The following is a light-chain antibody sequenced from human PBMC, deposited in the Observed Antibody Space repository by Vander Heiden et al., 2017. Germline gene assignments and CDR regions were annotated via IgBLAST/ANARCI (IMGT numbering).Light chain of an antibody. CDR2: LGS. J-gene: IGKJ3*01. V-gene: IGKV2-28*01. CDR1: QSLLHSNGYNY. Sequence: DIVMTQSPLSLPVTPGEPASISCRSSQSLLHSNGYNYLDWYLQKPGQSPQLLIYLGSNRASGVPDRFSGSGSDTDFTLKISRVEAEDVGVYFCMQALHTPCTFGPGTKADIK. CDR3: MQALHTPCT.